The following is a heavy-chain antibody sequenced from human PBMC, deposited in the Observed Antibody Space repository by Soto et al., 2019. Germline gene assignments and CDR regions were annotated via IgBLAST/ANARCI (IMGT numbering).Heavy chain of an antibody. J-gene: IGHJ6*02. CDR2: IIPIFGTA. D-gene: IGHD3-9*01. CDR3: ARGKVGYILTGGEDYYYYGMDV. CDR1: GGTFSSYA. V-gene: IGHV1-69*06. Sequence: ASVKVSCKASGGTFSSYAISWVRQAPGQGLEWMGGIIPIFGTANYAQKFQGRVTITADKSTSTAYMELSRLRSEDTAVYYFARGKVGYILTGGEDYYYYGMDVWGQGTTVTVSS.